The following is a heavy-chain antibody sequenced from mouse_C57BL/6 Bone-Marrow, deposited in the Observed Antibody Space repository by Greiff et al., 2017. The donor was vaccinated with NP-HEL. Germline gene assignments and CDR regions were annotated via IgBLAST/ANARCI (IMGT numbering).Heavy chain of an antibody. CDR1: GYTFTSYW. CDR2: IYPGSGST. D-gene: IGHD1-1*01. CDR3: ARRALYYYGSRAWFAY. Sequence: QVQLQQPGAELVKPGASVKMSCKASGYTFTSYWITWVKQRPGQGLEWIGDIYPGSGSTNYNEKFKGKATFTADTSSNTAYMQLSSLTTEDSAIYYCARRALYYYGSRAWFAYWGQGTLVTVSA. J-gene: IGHJ3*01. V-gene: IGHV1-55*01.